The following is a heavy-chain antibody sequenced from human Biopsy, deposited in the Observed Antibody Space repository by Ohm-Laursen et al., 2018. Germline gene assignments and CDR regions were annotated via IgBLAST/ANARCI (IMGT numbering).Heavy chain of an antibody. CDR3: ARGLSSGWYGYFDV. V-gene: IGHV3-33*04. Sequence: SLRLSCTASGFTFSNSGMHWVRQAPGKGLEWISLIWYDGTNEDYADSVKGRFTISRDNSKNTLYLQINTLTLEDTAFYYCARGLSSGWYGYFDVWGRGTLVTVSS. D-gene: IGHD6-19*01. J-gene: IGHJ2*01. CDR1: GFTFSNSG. CDR2: IWYDGTNE.